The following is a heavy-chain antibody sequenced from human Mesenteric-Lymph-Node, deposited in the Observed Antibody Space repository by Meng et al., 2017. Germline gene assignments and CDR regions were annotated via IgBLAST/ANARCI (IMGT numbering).Heavy chain of an antibody. CDR1: GYTFTSYA. CDR3: ARDRGAARLFDY. J-gene: IGHJ4*02. V-gene: IGHV1-3*01. CDR2: INAGNGNT. Sequence: VQLVESGAGVKKPWASVKVSCKASGYTFTSYAMHLVRQAPGQRLEWMGWINAGNGNTKYSQKFQGRVTITRDTSASTAYMELSSLRSEDTAVYYCARDRGAARLFDYWGRGTLVTVSS. D-gene: IGHD6-6*01.